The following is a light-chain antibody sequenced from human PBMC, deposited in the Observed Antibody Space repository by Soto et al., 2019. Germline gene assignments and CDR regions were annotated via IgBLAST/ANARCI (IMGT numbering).Light chain of an antibody. CDR3: SSWDASMNGYV. Sequence: QSVLTQPPSASGTPGQRGTISCSGSSSNIGSKTVNCYQQLPGTVPKLLIYNSYQRPSGVPDRFSASKSGTSASLAISGLQSEDEADYYCSSWDASMNGYVFGTGTKVTVL. CDR2: NSY. V-gene: IGLV1-44*01. CDR1: SSNIGSKT. J-gene: IGLJ1*01.